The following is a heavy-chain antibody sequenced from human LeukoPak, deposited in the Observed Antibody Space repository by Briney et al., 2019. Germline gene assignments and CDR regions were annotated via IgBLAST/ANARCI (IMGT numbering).Heavy chain of an antibody. CDR2: IYYSGST. Sequence: PSETLSLTCTVSGGSINSYYWSWIRQPPGKGLVWIGYIYYSGSTNYNPSLKSRVTISVDTSKNQFSLKLSSVTAADTAVYYCARENRYSSSLYYYYYYYMDVWGKGTTVTISS. CDR1: GGSINSYY. CDR3: ARENRYSSSLYYYYYYYMDV. D-gene: IGHD6-13*01. V-gene: IGHV4-59*12. J-gene: IGHJ6*03.